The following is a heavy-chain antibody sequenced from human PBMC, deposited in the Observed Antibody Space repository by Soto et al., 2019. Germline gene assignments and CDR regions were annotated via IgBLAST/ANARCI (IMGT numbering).Heavy chain of an antibody. D-gene: IGHD6-13*01. CDR1: GFIFSSYG. CDR3: ARDPRIAAAGMDY. J-gene: IGHJ4*02. Sequence: PGGSLRLSCAASGFIFSSYGMHWVRQAPGKGLEWVAVISYDGSNKYYADSVKGRFTISRDNSKNTLYLQMNSLRAEDTAVYYCARDPRIAAAGMDYWGQGTLVTVSS. V-gene: IGHV3-30*03. CDR2: ISYDGSNK.